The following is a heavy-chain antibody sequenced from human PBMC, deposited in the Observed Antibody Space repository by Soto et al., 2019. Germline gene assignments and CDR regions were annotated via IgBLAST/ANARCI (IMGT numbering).Heavy chain of an antibody. CDR2: IYHSGST. CDR3: ARGELGGTTYFDY. J-gene: IGHJ4*02. CDR1: GYSISSDYY. V-gene: IGHV4-38-2*01. D-gene: IGHD1-26*01. Sequence: SETLSLTCAVYGYSISSDYYWGWIRQPPGKGLEWIGSIYHSGSTYYNPSLKSRVTISVDTSKNQFSLKLSSVTAADTAVYFCARGELGGTTYFDYWGQGTLVTVSS.